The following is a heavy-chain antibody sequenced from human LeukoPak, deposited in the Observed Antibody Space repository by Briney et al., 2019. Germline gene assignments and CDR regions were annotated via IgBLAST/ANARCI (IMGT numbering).Heavy chain of an antibody. D-gene: IGHD2-8*01. CDR2: INHSGST. Sequence: SETLSLTCAVYGGSFSGYYWSWIRQPPGKGLEWIGEINHSGSTNYNPSLKSRVTISVDTSKNQFSLKLSSVTAADTAVYYCARHRKWSQHDIDYWGQGTLVTVSS. J-gene: IGHJ4*02. CDR1: GGSFSGYY. CDR3: ARHRKWSQHDIDY. V-gene: IGHV4-34*01.